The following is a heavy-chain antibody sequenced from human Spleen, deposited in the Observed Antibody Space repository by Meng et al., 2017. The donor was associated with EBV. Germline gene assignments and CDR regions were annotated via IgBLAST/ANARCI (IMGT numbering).Heavy chain of an antibody. CDR3: ARPRAESEYYFDY. CDR2: INWNGGST. J-gene: IGHJ4*02. D-gene: IGHD3-10*01. CDR1: VCTFDDYG. V-gene: IGHV3-20*04. Sequence: GGGWVGPGGARRLSWAAFVCTFDDYGMSWVRQAPGKGLEWVPGINWNGGSTGYADSVKGRFTISRDNAKNSLYLQMNSLRAEDTALYYCARPRAESEYYFDYWGQGTLVTVSS.